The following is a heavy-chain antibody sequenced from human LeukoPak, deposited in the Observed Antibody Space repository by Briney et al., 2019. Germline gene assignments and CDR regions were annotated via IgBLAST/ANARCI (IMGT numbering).Heavy chain of an antibody. V-gene: IGHV3-7*04. J-gene: IGHJ4*02. CDR1: GFTFTSYW. CDR2: INEDGSYK. Sequence: PGGSLRLSCAVSGFTFTSYWMSWVRQAPGKGLEWVANINEDGSYKYHADSVKGRFTISRDNAKNSLYLQMNSLRAEDTAIYYCTRVGYIDEGIDYWGQGTLVTVSS. CDR3: TRVGYIDEGIDY. D-gene: IGHD5-24*01.